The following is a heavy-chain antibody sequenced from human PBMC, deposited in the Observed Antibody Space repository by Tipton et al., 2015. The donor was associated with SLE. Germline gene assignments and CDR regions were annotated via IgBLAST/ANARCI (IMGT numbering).Heavy chain of an antibody. V-gene: IGHV4-30-4*01. CDR2: IYYSGST. Sequence: TLSLTRTVSGGSISSGDYYWSWIRQPPGKGLEWIGYIYYSGSTYYNPSLKSRVTISVDTSKNQFSLKLSSVTAADTAVYYCARDDVRTVTRRGFDYWGQGTLVTVSS. CDR3: ARDDVRTVTRRGFDY. CDR1: GGSISSGDYY. J-gene: IGHJ4*02. D-gene: IGHD4-11*01.